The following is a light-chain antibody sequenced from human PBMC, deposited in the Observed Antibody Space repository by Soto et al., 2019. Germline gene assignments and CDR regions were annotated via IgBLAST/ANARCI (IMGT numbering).Light chain of an antibody. CDR3: CSVAGTYPL. V-gene: IGLV2-11*01. Sequence: QSALTQPRSVSGSPGQSVTISCTGSSSDVGGYSHVSWFQQHPGKAPKLMIYDVTTRPAGVPDLFSGSKSGNTASLTISGLQAEDESDYSGCSVAGTYPLFGGGTKLTVL. CDR1: SSDVGGYSH. J-gene: IGLJ2*01. CDR2: DVT.